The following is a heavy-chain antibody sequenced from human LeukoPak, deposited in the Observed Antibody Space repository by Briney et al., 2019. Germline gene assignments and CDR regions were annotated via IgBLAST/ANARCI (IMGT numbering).Heavy chain of an antibody. CDR1: GGSLSSGGYY. V-gene: IGHV4-31*03. J-gene: IGHJ4*02. CDR3: ARGLADYYDSSGYYTPAPFDY. CDR2: IYYSGST. D-gene: IGHD3-22*01. Sequence: SETLSLTCTVSGGSLSSGGYYWSWIRQHPGKGLEWIGYIYYSGSTYYNPSLKSRVTISVDTSKNQFSLKLSSVTAADTAVYYCARGLADYYDSSGYYTPAPFDYWGQGTLVTVSS.